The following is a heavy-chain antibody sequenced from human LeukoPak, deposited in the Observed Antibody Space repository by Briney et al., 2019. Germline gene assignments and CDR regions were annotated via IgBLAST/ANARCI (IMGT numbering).Heavy chain of an antibody. J-gene: IGHJ4*02. CDR3: ATLPYYYDSSGSYYFDY. V-gene: IGHV3-30*02. D-gene: IGHD3-22*01. Sequence: GGSLRLSCAASGFTFSNAWMSWVRQAPGKGLEWVAFIRYDGSNKYYADSVKGRFTISRDNSKNTLYLQMNSLRVEDTAVYYRATLPYYYDSSGSYYFDYWGQGTLVTVSS. CDR2: IRYDGSNK. CDR1: GFTFSNAW.